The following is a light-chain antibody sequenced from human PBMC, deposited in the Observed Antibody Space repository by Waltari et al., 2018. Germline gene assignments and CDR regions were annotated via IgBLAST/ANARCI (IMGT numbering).Light chain of an antibody. CDR1: QEIYNY. CDR3: QQYENFPYS. V-gene: IGKV1-33*01. Sequence: DVQLTQSPSSLSASVGDRVTITFQASQEIYNYLNWFQQKPGKAPKLLIYDASNLETGVPSRFSGSRSGTDFTFTISSLQPEDVATYYCQQYENFPYSFGQGTKLEIK. CDR2: DAS. J-gene: IGKJ2*03.